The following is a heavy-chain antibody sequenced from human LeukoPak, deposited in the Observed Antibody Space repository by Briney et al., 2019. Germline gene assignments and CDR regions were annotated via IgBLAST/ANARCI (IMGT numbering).Heavy chain of an antibody. CDR1: GFTFSSYA. V-gene: IGHV3-23*01. CDR3: AKGLGFKRGLVPATAIYFDY. D-gene: IGHD2-2*01. CDR2: ISGSGGST. Sequence: GGSLRLSCAASGFTFSSYAMSWVRQTPGKGLEWVSAISGSGGSTYYADSVKGRFTISRDNSKNTLYLQMNSLRAGDTAVHYCAKGLGFKRGLVPATAIYFDYWGQGALVTVSS. J-gene: IGHJ4*02.